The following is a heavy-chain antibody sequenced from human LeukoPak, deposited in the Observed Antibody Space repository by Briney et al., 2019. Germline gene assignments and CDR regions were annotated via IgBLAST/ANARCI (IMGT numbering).Heavy chain of an antibody. CDR1: GFTFSSYA. D-gene: IGHD6-19*01. CDR2: ISATGGNT. J-gene: IGHJ4*02. CDR3: SSSVLYSSGWYGGY. V-gene: IGHV3-23*01. Sequence: GGSLRLSCAASGFTFSSYAMSWVRQAPGKGLEWVSLISATGGNTYYADSVKGRFTISRDNSKNTLYLHMNSLRAEDTAIYYCSSSVLYSSGWYGGYWGQGTLVTVSS.